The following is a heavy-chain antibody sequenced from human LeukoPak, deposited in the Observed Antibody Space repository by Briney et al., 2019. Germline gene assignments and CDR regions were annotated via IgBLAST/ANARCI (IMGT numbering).Heavy chain of an antibody. Sequence: GGSLRLSCAASGFTFSSYGMRWVRQAPGKGLEWVAVISYDGSNKYYADSVKGRFTISRDNSKNTLYLQMNSLRAEDTAVYYCAKEGAYGSGSYYYYYGMDVWGQGTTVTVSS. J-gene: IGHJ6*02. CDR1: GFTFSSYG. CDR2: ISYDGSNK. V-gene: IGHV3-30*18. CDR3: AKEGAYGSGSYYYYYGMDV. D-gene: IGHD3-10*01.